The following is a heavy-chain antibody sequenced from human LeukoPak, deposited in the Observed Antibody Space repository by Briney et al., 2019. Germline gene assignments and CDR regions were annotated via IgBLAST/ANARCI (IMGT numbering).Heavy chain of an antibody. V-gene: IGHV4-39*01. J-gene: IGHJ3*02. CDR1: GGSISSSSYY. Sequence: SETLSLTCTVSGGSISSSSYYWGWIRQPPGKGLEWIGSIYYSGSTYYNPSLKSRVTISVDTSKNQFSLKLSSVTAADTAVYYCARSGARGGVDAFDIWGQGTMVTVSS. D-gene: IGHD1-26*01. CDR3: ARSGARGGVDAFDI. CDR2: IYYSGST.